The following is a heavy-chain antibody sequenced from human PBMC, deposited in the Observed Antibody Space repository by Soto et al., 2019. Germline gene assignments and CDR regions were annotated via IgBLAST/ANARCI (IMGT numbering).Heavy chain of an antibody. CDR3: AKVGVWRDLEEGDAFDI. CDR1: GFTFSSYG. J-gene: IGHJ3*02. V-gene: IGHV3-30*18. Sequence: GGSLRLSCAASGFTFSSYGMHWVRQAPGKGLEWVAVISYDGSNKYYADSVKGRFTISRDNSKNTLYLQMNSLRAEDTAVDDCAKVGVWRDLEEGDAFDIWGQGTMVTVSS. CDR2: ISYDGSNK. D-gene: IGHD1-26*01.